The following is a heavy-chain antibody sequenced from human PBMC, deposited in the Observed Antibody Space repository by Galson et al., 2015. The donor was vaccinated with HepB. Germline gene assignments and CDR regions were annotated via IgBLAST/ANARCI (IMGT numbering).Heavy chain of an antibody. D-gene: IGHD3-10*01. CDR2: INTNTGNP. CDR1: GYTFTSYA. J-gene: IGHJ6*02. Sequence: SVKVSCKASGYTFTSYAMNWVRQAPGQGLEWMGWINTNTGNPTYAQGFTGRFVFSLDTSVSTAYLQISSLKAEDTAVYYCARDLQQYYYGSGVGYYYYYGMDVWGQGTTVTVSS. CDR3: ARDLQQYYYGSGVGYYYYYGMDV. V-gene: IGHV7-4-1*02.